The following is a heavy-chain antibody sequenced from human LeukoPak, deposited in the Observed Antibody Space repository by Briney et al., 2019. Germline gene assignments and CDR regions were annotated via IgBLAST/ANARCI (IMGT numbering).Heavy chain of an antibody. CDR2: INPNSGGT. CDR3: ARAVWSGEVVPAAQDGFDP. CDR1: GYTFTGYY. Sequence: GASVKVSCKASGYTFTGYYMHWVRQAPGQGLEWMGWINPNSGGTNYAQKFQGRVTMTRDTSISTAYMELSRLRSDDTAVYYCARAVWSGEVVPAAQDGFDPWGQGTLVTVSS. J-gene: IGHJ5*02. D-gene: IGHD2-2*01. V-gene: IGHV1-2*02.